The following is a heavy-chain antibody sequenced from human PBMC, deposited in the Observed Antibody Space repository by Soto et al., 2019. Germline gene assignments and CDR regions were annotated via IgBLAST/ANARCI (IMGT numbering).Heavy chain of an antibody. CDR1: GYTLTSYW. Sequence: ESLKISFTGAGYTLTSYWLAWARQIPGKGLEWMGIIYPGDSDTRYSPAFQGQVSISADKSISTAYLQWSSLKASDTAMYYCARQDGSALYYFDYWGQGTLVTVSS. J-gene: IGHJ4*02. D-gene: IGHD6-19*01. V-gene: IGHV5-51*01. CDR3: ARQDGSALYYFDY. CDR2: IYPGDSDT.